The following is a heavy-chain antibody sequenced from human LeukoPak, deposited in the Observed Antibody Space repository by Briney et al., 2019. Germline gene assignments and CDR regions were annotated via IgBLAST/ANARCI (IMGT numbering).Heavy chain of an antibody. D-gene: IGHD3-10*01. CDR1: GYSISSGYY. CDR3: ARLTLGEKYLDY. Sequence: ASETLSLTCAVSGYSISSGYYWGWIRQPPGKGLEWIGSIYHSGSTYYNPSLKSRVTISVDTSKNQFSLKLSSVTVADTAVYYCARLTLGEKYLDYWGQGTLVTVSS. V-gene: IGHV4-38-2*01. J-gene: IGHJ4*02. CDR2: IYHSGST.